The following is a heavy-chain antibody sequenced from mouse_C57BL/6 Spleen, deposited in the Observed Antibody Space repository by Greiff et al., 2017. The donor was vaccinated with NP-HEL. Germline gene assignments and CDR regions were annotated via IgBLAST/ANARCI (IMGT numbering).Heavy chain of an antibody. J-gene: IGHJ4*01. V-gene: IGHV2-6*03. Sequence: VHLVESGPGLVAPSQSLSITCTVSGFSLTSYGVHWVRQPPGKGLEWLVVIWSDGSTTYNSALKSRLSISKDNSKSQVFLKMNSLQTDDTAMYYCARGEIYYDYDSMDYWGQGTSVTVSS. CDR1: GFSLTSYG. CDR3: ARGEIYYDYDSMDY. CDR2: IWSDGST. D-gene: IGHD2-4*01.